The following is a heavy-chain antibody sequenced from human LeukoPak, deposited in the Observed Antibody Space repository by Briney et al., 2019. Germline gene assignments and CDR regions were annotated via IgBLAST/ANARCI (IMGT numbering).Heavy chain of an antibody. J-gene: IGHJ3*02. Sequence: SETLSLTCAVSGYSISSGYYWGWIRQPPGKGLEWIGSIYYSGSTYYNPSLKSRVTISVDTSKNQFSLKLSSVTAADTAVYYCARQTTYYDFWSGYYTRHDAFDIWGQGTMVTVSS. CDR2: IYYSGST. CDR1: GYSISSGYY. D-gene: IGHD3-3*01. CDR3: ARQTTYYDFWSGYYTRHDAFDI. V-gene: IGHV4-38-2*01.